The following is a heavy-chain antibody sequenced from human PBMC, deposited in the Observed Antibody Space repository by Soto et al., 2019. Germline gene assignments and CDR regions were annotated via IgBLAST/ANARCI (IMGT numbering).Heavy chain of an antibody. J-gene: IGHJ4*02. V-gene: IGHV1-69*08. CDR3: VRDSPIGSTYSGYDGIDY. Sequence: QVQVVQSGAEVKKPGSSVKVSCKASGGTFSNDIITWVRQAPGQGLEWMGRIIPLLDIANYAQKFQGRVTITADKSTSTAYMELSSLRSEDTAVYYCVRDSPIGSTYSGYDGIDYWGQGTLVTVSS. D-gene: IGHD5-12*01. CDR1: GGTFSNDI. CDR2: IIPLLDIA.